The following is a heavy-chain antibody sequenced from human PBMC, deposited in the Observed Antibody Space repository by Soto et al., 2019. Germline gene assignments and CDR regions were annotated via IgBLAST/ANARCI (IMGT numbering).Heavy chain of an antibody. Sequence: EVQLLESGGGLVQPGGSLRLSCAASGFSFSSYAMSWVRQAPEKGMEWVSAISGSGGSTYYADSVKGRFTISRDNSKNTLYLQMNILRAEDTAVYYCAKVAVARTDAFDIWGQGTMVTVSS. CDR1: GFSFSSYA. V-gene: IGHV3-23*01. CDR3: AKVAVARTDAFDI. J-gene: IGHJ3*02. D-gene: IGHD6-19*01. CDR2: ISGSGGST.